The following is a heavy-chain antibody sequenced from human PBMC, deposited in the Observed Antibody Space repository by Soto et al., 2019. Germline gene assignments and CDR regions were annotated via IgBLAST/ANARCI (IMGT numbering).Heavy chain of an antibody. CDR2: IKPDGSEE. Sequence: EVQLVESGGGLVQPGGSLRLSCAASGFTISSSWMVWVRQAPGKGLEWVANIKPDGSEEYYVDSMKGRFTISRDNAKNSLYLQMNSLRVEDTAVYYCARDPEFGAVDYWGQGTLVTVSS. J-gene: IGHJ4*02. V-gene: IGHV3-7*01. CDR1: GFTISSSW. D-gene: IGHD3-10*01. CDR3: ARDPEFGAVDY.